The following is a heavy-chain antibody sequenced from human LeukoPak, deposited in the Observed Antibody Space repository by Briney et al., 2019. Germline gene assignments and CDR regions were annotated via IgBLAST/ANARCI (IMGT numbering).Heavy chain of an antibody. Sequence: PSETLSLTCTVSGYSISNDYYWGCIRQPPGKRLEWVCSISHRRGTYYNPSLMSRITISLDRSKQKFSLKLTSVTAADTAVYFCARGAEYYAIWRGYAGYSDYWGQGISVTVSS. CDR3: ARGAEYYAIWRGYAGYSDY. D-gene: IGHD3-3*01. CDR2: ISHRRGT. CDR1: GYSISNDYY. J-gene: IGHJ4*02. V-gene: IGHV4-38-2*02.